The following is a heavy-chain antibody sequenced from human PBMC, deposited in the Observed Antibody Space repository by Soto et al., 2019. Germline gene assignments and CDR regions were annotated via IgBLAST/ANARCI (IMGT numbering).Heavy chain of an antibody. CDR1: GGSFSGSY. D-gene: IGHD5-12*01. Sequence: PSETLSLTCAVYGGSFSGSYWNWIRQPPGKGLEWIGEINHNTNTIYNPSLTSRVTISVDKSKNQFSLNLNSVTAADTAVYFCARVWETDGYIYYFDYWGQGALVTVSS. CDR2: INHNTNT. J-gene: IGHJ4*02. V-gene: IGHV4-34*01. CDR3: ARVWETDGYIYYFDY.